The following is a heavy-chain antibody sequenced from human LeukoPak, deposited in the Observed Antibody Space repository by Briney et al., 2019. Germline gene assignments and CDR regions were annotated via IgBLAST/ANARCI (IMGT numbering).Heavy chain of an antibody. Sequence: GESLKISCRSSGYSFPTYWIAWVRQMPGKGLEWMGSIYPGDSDIRYSPSFQGQVTFSADKSISTACLQWSSLRASDTAMYFCARRAYCGGDCYSDIWGQGTMIIVSS. CDR1: GYSFPTYW. D-gene: IGHD2-21*02. CDR2: IYPGDSDI. CDR3: ARRAYCGGDCYSDI. J-gene: IGHJ3*02. V-gene: IGHV5-51*01.